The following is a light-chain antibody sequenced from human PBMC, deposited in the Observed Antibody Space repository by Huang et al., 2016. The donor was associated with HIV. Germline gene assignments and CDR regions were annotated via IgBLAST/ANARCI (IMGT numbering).Light chain of an antibody. V-gene: IGKV3-15*01. CDR1: QNVSSD. Sequence: VMTQSPVTLSVSPGERATRSCRASQNVSSDLAWYQQRPGHPPRLLMYGASTRATGLPARFSGSGSGTEFTLTISSLQSEDFAVYYCQQYNKWPLFTFGPGTKVDIK. J-gene: IGKJ3*01. CDR2: GAS. CDR3: QQYNKWPLFT.